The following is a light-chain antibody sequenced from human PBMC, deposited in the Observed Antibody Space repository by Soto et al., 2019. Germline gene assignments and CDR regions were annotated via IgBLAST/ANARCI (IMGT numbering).Light chain of an antibody. V-gene: IGKV3-15*01. CDR1: QSVSSN. Sequence: EIVMTQSPATLSVSPGERATLSCRASQSVSSNLAWYQQKPGQAPRLLIYGASTMATGIPARFSGSGSGTEFTLNSSRLQSEDFAVYDCQQYNNWPPITFGQGTRLEIK. CDR2: GAS. J-gene: IGKJ5*01. CDR3: QQYNNWPPIT.